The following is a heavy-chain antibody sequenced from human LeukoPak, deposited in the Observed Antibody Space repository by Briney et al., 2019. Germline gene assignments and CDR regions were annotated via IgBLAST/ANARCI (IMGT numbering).Heavy chain of an antibody. J-gene: IGHJ5*02. CDR3: ARNPMRAAAHFDP. CDR2: IYTSGST. D-gene: IGHD6-13*01. CDR1: GGSISSGSYY. V-gene: IGHV4-61*02. Sequence: SETLSLTCTVSGGSISSGSYYWSWIRQPAGKGLEWIGRIYTSGSTNYNPSLKSRVTISVDTSKNQFSLKLSSVTAADTAVYYCARNPMRAAAHFDPWGQGTLVTVSS.